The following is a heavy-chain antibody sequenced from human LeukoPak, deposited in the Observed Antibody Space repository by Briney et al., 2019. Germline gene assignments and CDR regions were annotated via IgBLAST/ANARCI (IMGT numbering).Heavy chain of an antibody. Sequence: GGSLRLSCAASGFTFSSYGMHWVRQAPGKGLEWVAVIWYDGSNKYYADSVKGRFTISRDNAKNSLYLQMNSLRAEDTALYYCAKDIQAAAGTHYYYGMDVWGQGTTVTVSS. CDR1: GFTFSSYG. J-gene: IGHJ6*02. V-gene: IGHV3-33*03. CDR3: AKDIQAAAGTHYYYGMDV. CDR2: IWYDGSNK. D-gene: IGHD6-13*01.